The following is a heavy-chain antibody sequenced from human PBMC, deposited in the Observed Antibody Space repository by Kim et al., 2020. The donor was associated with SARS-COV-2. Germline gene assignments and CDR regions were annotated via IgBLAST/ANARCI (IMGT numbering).Heavy chain of an antibody. V-gene: IGHV3-7*03. Sequence: GGSLRLSCAASGFTFSSYWMSWVRQAPGKGLEWVANIKQDGSEKYYVDSVKGRFTISRDNAKNSLYLQMNSLRAEDTAVYYCARDLGSSWYFDYYYYGMDVWGQGTTVTVSS. CDR2: IKQDGSEK. D-gene: IGHD6-13*01. CDR3: ARDLGSSWYFDYYYYGMDV. CDR1: GFTFSSYW. J-gene: IGHJ6*02.